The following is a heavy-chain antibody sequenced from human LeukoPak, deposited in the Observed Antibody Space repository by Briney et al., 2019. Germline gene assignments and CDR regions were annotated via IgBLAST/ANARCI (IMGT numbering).Heavy chain of an antibody. CDR2: IKQDGSER. CDR1: GFTFSIYW. D-gene: IGHD3-22*01. CDR3: ARDRWSYDPQGGFDC. V-gene: IGHV3-7*03. Sequence: GGSLRLSCAASGFTFSIYWMSWVRQAPGKGREWVANIKQDGSERYYVDSVKGRFTLSRDNAKNSLYLQMNSLRAEDTAVYYCARDRWSYDPQGGFDCWGQGTLVTVSS. J-gene: IGHJ4*02.